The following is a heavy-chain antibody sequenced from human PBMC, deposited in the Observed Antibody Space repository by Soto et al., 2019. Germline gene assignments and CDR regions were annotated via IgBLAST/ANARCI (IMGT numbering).Heavy chain of an antibody. CDR2: ISGSGGST. J-gene: IGHJ6*03. CDR1: GFTFSSYA. CDR3: AKDDYGDYYFYYYMDV. V-gene: IGHV3-23*01. D-gene: IGHD4-17*01. Sequence: EVQLLESGGGLVQPGGSLRLSCAASGFTFSSYAMSWVRQAPGKGLEWVSAISGSGGSTYYADSVKGRFTISRDNSKNTLYLQLNSLRAEDTAVHYCAKDDYGDYYFYYYMDVWGKGTTVTVSS.